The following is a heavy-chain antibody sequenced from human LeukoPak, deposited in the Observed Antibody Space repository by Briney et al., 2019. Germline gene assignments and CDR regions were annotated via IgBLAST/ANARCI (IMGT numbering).Heavy chain of an antibody. CDR3: ARISKIPVDDY. CDR2: ISYDGSNK. Sequence: PGGSLRLSCAASGFTFSSYGMHWVRQAPGKGLEWVAVISYDGSNKYYADSVKGRFTISRDNSKNTLYLQMNSLRAEDTAVYYCARISKIPVDDYWGQGTLVTVSS. CDR1: GFTFSSYG. J-gene: IGHJ4*02. V-gene: IGHV3-30*03. D-gene: IGHD1-14*01.